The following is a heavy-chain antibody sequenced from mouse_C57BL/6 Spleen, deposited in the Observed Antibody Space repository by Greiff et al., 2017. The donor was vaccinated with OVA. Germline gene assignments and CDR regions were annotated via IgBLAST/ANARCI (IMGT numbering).Heavy chain of an antibody. J-gene: IGHJ4*01. Sequence: EVKLVESGGGLVQPTGSLKLSCAASGFSFNTYAMNWVRPAPGKGLEWVARIRSKSNNYATYYADSVKDRFTISRDDSESMLYLQMNNLQTEDTAMYYCVRRGMDYWGQGTSVTVSS. CDR3: VRRGMDY. V-gene: IGHV10-1*01. CDR2: IRSKSNNYAT. CDR1: GFSFNTYA.